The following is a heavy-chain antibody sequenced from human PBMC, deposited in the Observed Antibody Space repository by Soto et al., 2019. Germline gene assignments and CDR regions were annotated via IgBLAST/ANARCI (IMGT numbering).Heavy chain of an antibody. J-gene: IGHJ4*02. CDR2: INPSGGDT. CDR1: GYTFTSYY. V-gene: IGHV1-46*01. CDR3: ARIAAGY. D-gene: IGHD6-25*01. Sequence: QVQLVQSGAEVKKPGASVKVSCEPSGYTFTSYYIHWVRQAPGQGLEWMGTINPSGGDTTYAQKFQGRVTMTRDTSTSTVYMELSSLRPEDTAVYYCARIAAGYWGQGTLVTVSS.